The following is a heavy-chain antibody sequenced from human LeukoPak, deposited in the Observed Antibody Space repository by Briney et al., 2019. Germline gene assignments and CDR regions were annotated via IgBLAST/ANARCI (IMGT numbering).Heavy chain of an antibody. CDR3: ARDRDYDFWSGYFSGSWFDP. CDR2: INHSGST. Sequence: SETLSLTCAVYGGSFSDYYWNWIRQPPGKGLEWIGEINHSGSTNYNPSLKSRVTILTDTSKNQFSLKLTSVTAADTAVYYCARDRDYDFWSGYFSGSWFDPWGQGTLVTVSS. J-gene: IGHJ5*02. CDR1: GGSFSDYY. D-gene: IGHD3-3*01. V-gene: IGHV4-34*01.